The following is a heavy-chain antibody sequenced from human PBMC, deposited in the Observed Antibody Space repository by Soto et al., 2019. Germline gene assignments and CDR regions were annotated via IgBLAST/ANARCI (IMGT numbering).Heavy chain of an antibody. D-gene: IGHD3-10*01. CDR2: IWDDGSNK. CDR1: GFTFSSYG. V-gene: IGHV3-33*01. J-gene: IGHJ4*02. CDR3: ARGGAMVRGVIINSIDY. Sequence: QVQLVESGGGVVQPGRSLRLSCAASGFTFSSYGMHWVRQAPGKGLEWVAVIWDDGSNKYYADSVKGRFTISRDNSKNTLYLQMNSLRAEDTAVYYCARGGAMVRGVIINSIDYWGQGTLVTVSS.